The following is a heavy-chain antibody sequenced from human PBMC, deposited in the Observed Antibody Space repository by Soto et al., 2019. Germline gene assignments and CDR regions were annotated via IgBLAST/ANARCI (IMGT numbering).Heavy chain of an antibody. CDR2: TSYDGRNK. Sequence: QVQLVESGGGVVQPGTSLRLSCVGSGFTFRSYVIHWVRQAPGKGLEWVALTSYDGRNKDYGDSVKGRFTISRDNSRNAVDLQMDSLRSEDTALYSCARWGTTGGWGVWGQGTLVSVSS. CDR3: ARWGTTGGWGV. V-gene: IGHV3-30*19. J-gene: IGHJ1*01. CDR1: GFTFRSYV. D-gene: IGHD3-16*01.